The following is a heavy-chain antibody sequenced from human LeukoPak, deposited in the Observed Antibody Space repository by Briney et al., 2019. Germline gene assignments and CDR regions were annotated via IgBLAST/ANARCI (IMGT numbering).Heavy chain of an antibody. Sequence: PGGSLRLSCAASGFTFSNYAMNWVRQAPGEGLEWVSAISANAGTTYYADSVKGRFTISRDNSKNTLYLQMNSLRAEGTAVYYCAKDRAAFWSGYYPSAFDIWGQGTMVTVSS. CDR3: AKDRAAFWSGYYPSAFDI. V-gene: IGHV3-23*01. D-gene: IGHD3-3*01. J-gene: IGHJ3*02. CDR2: ISANAGTT. CDR1: GFTFSNYA.